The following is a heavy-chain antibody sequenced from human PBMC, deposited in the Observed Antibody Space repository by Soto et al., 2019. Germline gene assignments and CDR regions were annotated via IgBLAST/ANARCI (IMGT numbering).Heavy chain of an antibody. CDR3: ARLYNWNYWSFLIDP. V-gene: IGHV4-59*01. CDR2: IYYSGST. J-gene: IGHJ5*02. Sequence: SETLSLTCTVAGGSIRRYYPRRIRQPPGKGLEWIGYIYYSGSTNYNPSLKSRVTISVDTSKNQFSLKLSSVTAADTAVYYCARLYNWNYWSFLIDPWGQGTLVTVSS. D-gene: IGHD1-7*01. CDR1: GGSIRRYY.